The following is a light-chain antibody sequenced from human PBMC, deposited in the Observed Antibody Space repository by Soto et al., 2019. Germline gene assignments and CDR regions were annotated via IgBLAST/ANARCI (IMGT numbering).Light chain of an antibody. J-gene: IGKJ4*01. CDR1: QSISSY. CDR2: AAS. V-gene: IGKV1-39*01. CDR3: QLSYSTPRT. Sequence: DIQMKQSPASLSASVGDRVTITCRASQSISSYLNWYQQKPGKAPKLLIYAASSLQSGVPSRFSGSGSGTDFTLTISSLQPEDFATYYCQLSYSTPRTFGGRTKVDIK.